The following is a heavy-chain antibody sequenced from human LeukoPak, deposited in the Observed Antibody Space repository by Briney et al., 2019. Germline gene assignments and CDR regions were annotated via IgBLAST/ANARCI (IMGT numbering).Heavy chain of an antibody. D-gene: IGHD3-3*01. CDR1: GFTFSVSR. Sequence: PGGSLRLSCAASGFTFSVSRMNWVRQAPGRGVEWVSSITSTSGHIFYGGPVQGRFTISRDHARNSLFVQMYSLRAEDTAVYYCARVQYYEFSSGYRGIYMDVWGKGTTVTVSS. V-gene: IGHV3-21*01. CDR2: ITSTSGHI. J-gene: IGHJ6*03. CDR3: ARVQYYEFSSGYRGIYMDV.